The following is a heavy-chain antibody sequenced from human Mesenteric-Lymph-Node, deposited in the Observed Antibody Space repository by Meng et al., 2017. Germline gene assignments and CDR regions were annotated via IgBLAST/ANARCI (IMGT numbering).Heavy chain of an antibody. CDR3: ARCIAVAGNWFDP. Sequence: QVHIGQSGAEGKKPGAAGKGACKASGYTFTTYAIHWVRQAPGQRLEWMGWINAGNGNTRYSQKFQGRVSITRDTSASTAYMELSSLRSEDTAVYYCARCIAVAGNWFDPWGQGTLVTVSS. D-gene: IGHD6-19*01. CDR2: INAGNGNT. J-gene: IGHJ5*02. V-gene: IGHV1-3*01. CDR1: GYTFTTYA.